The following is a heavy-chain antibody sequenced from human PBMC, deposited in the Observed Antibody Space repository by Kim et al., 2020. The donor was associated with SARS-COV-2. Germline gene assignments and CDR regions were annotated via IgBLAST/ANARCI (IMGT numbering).Heavy chain of an antibody. CDR3: AREGFYGRPFDY. J-gene: IGHJ4*02. V-gene: IGHV4-34*01. D-gene: IGHD3-3*01. Sequence: NYNPALKSRVTISVDTSKNQFSLKLSSVTAADTAVYYCAREGFYGRPFDYWGQGTLVTVSS.